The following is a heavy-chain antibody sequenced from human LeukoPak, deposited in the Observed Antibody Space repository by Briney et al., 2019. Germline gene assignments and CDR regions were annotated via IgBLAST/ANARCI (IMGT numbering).Heavy chain of an antibody. D-gene: IGHD6-13*01. V-gene: IGHV3-74*01. CDR1: GFTFSSYW. CDR3: ARVGSSSVYYYYYYMDV. J-gene: IGHJ6*03. CDR2: INRDGSSK. Sequence: GGSLRLSCAASGFTFSSYWIHWVRQAPGKVLVWVSRINRDGSSKDYADSGKGRFTISRDNAKNALYLQMKSLRVEDTAVYYCARVGSSSVYYYYYYMDVWGKGTTVTVSS.